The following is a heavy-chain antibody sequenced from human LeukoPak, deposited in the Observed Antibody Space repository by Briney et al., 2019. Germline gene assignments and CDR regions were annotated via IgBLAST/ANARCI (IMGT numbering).Heavy chain of an antibody. J-gene: IGHJ3*02. D-gene: IGHD3-22*01. Sequence: SETLSLTCTVSGGSVSSGSYYWSWIRQPPGKGLEWIGYIYYSGSTNYNPSLKSRVTISVDTSKNQFSLKLSSVTAADTAVYYCARVGGGYYDSSGYYLIWGQGTMVTVPS. CDR2: IYYSGST. CDR3: ARVGGGYYDSSGYYLI. V-gene: IGHV4-61*01. CDR1: GGSVSSGSYY.